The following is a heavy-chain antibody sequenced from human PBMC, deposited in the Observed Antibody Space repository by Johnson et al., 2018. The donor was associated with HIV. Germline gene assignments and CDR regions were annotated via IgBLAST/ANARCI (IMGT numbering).Heavy chain of an antibody. V-gene: IGHV3-64*01. Sequence: EVQLVESGGGLIQPGGSLRLSCAASGFTVSSNYMSWVRQAPGKGLEYVSAISSNGGSTYYANSVKGRFTISRDNAKNSLYLQMNSLRAEDTALYYCAKGLGWELLTHDAFDIWGQGTMVTVSS. CDR1: GFTVSSNY. J-gene: IGHJ3*02. D-gene: IGHD1-26*01. CDR3: AKGLGWELLTHDAFDI. CDR2: ISSNGGST.